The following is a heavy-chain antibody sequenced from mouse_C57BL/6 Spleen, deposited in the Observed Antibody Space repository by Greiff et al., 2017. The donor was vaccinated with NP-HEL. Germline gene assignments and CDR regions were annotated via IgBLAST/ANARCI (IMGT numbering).Heavy chain of an antibody. D-gene: IGHD2-1*01. Sequence: EVQVVESGGGLVQPGGSLKLSCAASGFTFSDYYMYWVRQTPEQRLEWVAYISNGGGSTYYPDTVKGRSTISRDNAKNTLYLQMSRLTSEDTAMYCGARRDIYYGLDYWGQSTTLTVSS. CDR1: GFTFSDYY. J-gene: IGHJ2*01. CDR2: ISNGGGST. V-gene: IGHV5-12*01. CDR3: ARRDIYYGLDY.